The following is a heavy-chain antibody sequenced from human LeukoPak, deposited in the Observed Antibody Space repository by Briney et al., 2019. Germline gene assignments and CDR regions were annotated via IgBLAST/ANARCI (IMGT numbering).Heavy chain of an antibody. CDR1: GGTFSSYA. CDR2: IIPIFGTA. J-gene: IGHJ4*02. Sequence: SVKVSCKASGGTFSSYAISWVRQAPGQGLEWMGGIIPIFGTANYAQKFQGRVTITTDESTSAAYMELSSLRSEDTAVYYCARARRDGYNLRLDYWGQGTLVTVSS. D-gene: IGHD5-24*01. V-gene: IGHV1-69*05. CDR3: ARARRDGYNLRLDY.